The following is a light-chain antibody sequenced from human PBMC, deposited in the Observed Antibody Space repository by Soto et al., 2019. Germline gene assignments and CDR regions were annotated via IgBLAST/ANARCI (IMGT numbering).Light chain of an antibody. CDR2: AAS. V-gene: IGKV3-20*01. CDR3: QHYGSPSWT. J-gene: IGKJ1*01. Sequence: EIVLTQSPGTLSLSPGERATLSCRASQSVTSNYLAWYQQKPGQAPRILIFAASSRATGIPDKFSGSGSWKDFPLPNSRPEPDDFAVYYCQHYGSPSWTFGQGTKVEIK. CDR1: QSVTSNY.